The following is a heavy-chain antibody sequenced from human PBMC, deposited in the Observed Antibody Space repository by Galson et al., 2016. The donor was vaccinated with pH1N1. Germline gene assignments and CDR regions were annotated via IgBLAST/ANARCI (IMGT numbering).Heavy chain of an antibody. V-gene: IGHV3-48*01. CDR2: IWKSGDNV. J-gene: IGHJ4*02. D-gene: IGHD3-16*02. CDR3: AKEAAGGSFLYQ. Sequence: SLRLSCAASGFTLSSYRMNWVRQAPGKGLEWISHIWKSGDNVYYADSVEGRFTISRDNARNSLFLQMNSLRAEDTAVYYCAKEAAGGSFLYQWGQGTLFTVSS. CDR1: GFTLSSYR.